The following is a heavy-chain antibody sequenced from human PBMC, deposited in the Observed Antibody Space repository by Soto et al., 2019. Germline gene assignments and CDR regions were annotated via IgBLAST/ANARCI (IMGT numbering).Heavy chain of an antibody. D-gene: IGHD5-18*01. J-gene: IGHJ3*02. Sequence: EVQLVESGGGLVQPGGSLRLSCAASGFTFSSYWMSWVRQAPGKGLEWVANIKQDGSEKYYVDSVKGRFTISRDNAKNSLDLQMNTLRAEDTAVYYCARDRGHVDTTDAFDIWGQGTMVTVSS. CDR1: GFTFSSYW. V-gene: IGHV3-7*01. CDR2: IKQDGSEK. CDR3: ARDRGHVDTTDAFDI.